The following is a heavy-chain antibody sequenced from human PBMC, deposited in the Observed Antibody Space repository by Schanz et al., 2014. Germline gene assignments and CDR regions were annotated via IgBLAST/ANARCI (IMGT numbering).Heavy chain of an antibody. V-gene: IGHV3-66*01. D-gene: IGHD5-12*01. CDR1: GFTVSKNY. CDR2: IYTDGST. Sequence: EVQLVESGGGLVKPGGSLRLSCAASGFTVSKNYMSWVRQAPGKGLEWVSIIYTDGSTYYADSVRDRFTISRDNSKNMVFLQMTSLRAEDTAVYYCAKEKGGHSGYDLVSWGQGTLLIVSS. J-gene: IGHJ5*02. CDR3: AKEKGGHSGYDLVS.